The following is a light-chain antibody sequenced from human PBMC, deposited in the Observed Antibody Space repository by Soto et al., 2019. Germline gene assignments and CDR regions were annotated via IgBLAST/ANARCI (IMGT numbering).Light chain of an antibody. CDR2: EVS. CDR3: SSYAGSNTWV. CDR1: SSDVGGYNF. V-gene: IGLV2-8*01. J-gene: IGLJ3*02. Sequence: QSALTQPPSASGSPGQSVTISCTGTSSDVGGYNFVSWYQHHPGKAPKLMIYEVSKRPSGVPDRFSGSKSDHTASLTVSVLPAEDEADYFFSSYAGSNTWVFGGGTKLTVL.